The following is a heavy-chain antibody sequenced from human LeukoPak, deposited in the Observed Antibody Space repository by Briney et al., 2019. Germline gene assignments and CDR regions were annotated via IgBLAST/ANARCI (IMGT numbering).Heavy chain of an antibody. CDR3: ARVITMIVVVITAPGYFDY. CDR1: GFTFSSYW. Sequence: GGSLRLSSAASGFTFSSYWMSWVRQAPGQGLEWVANIKQDGSEKYYVDSVKGRFTISRDNAKNSLYLQMNSLRAEDTAVYYCARVITMIVVVITAPGYFDYWGQGTLVTVSS. D-gene: IGHD3-22*01. CDR2: IKQDGSEK. V-gene: IGHV3-7*01. J-gene: IGHJ4*02.